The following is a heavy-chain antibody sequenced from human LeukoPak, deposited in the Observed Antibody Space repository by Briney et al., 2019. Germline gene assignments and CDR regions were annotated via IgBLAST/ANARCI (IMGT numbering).Heavy chain of an antibody. J-gene: IGHJ3*02. CDR1: GFTFENYY. CDR3: ARVVAVTVTGIFDI. CDR2: ISKSDNTL. V-gene: IGHV3-11*01. D-gene: IGHD2-21*02. Sequence: GGSLRLSCAASGFTFENYYMTWIGQAPGKGLQWVSYISKSDNTLYYADSVKGRFTISRDNDKNLLYLQMNNLRAEDTAIYYCARVVAVTVTGIFDIWGQGTMVTVSS.